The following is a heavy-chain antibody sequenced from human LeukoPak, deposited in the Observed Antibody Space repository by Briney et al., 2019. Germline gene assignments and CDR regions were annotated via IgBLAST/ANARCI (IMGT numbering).Heavy chain of an antibody. CDR2: IIPIFGTA. Sequence: SVKVSCKASGGTFSSYAISWVRQAPGQGLEWMGGIIPIFGTANYAQKFQGRVTITADESTSTAYMELSSLRSEDTAVYYCARVDSALNLGMDVWGQGTTVTVSS. V-gene: IGHV1-69*13. CDR3: ARVDSALNLGMDV. CDR1: GGTFSSYA. J-gene: IGHJ6*02. D-gene: IGHD3/OR15-3a*01.